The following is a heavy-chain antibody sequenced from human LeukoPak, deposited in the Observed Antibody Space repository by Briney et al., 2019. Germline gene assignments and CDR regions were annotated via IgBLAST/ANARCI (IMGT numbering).Heavy chain of an antibody. V-gene: IGHV4-59*12. J-gene: IGHJ4*02. Sequence: SETLSLTCTVSGGSISSYYWSWIRQPPGKGLEWIGYIYYSGSTNYNPSLKSRVTISVDTSKNQFSLKLSSVTAADTAVYYCARSPIAADMYYFDYWGQGTLVTVSS. CDR1: GGSISSYY. D-gene: IGHD6-13*01. CDR3: ARSPIAADMYYFDY. CDR2: IYYSGST.